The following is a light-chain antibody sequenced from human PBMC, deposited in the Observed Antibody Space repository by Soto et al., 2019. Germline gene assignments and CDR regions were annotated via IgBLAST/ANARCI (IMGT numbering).Light chain of an antibody. CDR2: GAF. CDR1: QGISST. J-gene: IGKJ1*01. Sequence: EIVMTQSHSTLSASLGERGTLSFGASQGISSTLAWYQQKPGQAPRLLIYGAFTRDTGIPARFSGSGSGTEFTLTISSLQSEDFAVYYCQQYNNWPGTFGQGTKVDI. V-gene: IGKV3-15*01. CDR3: QQYNNWPGT.